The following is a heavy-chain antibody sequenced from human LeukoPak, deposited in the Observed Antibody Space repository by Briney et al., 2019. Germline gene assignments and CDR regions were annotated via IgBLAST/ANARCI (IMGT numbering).Heavy chain of an antibody. CDR3: ARHRIEVAGSYFDY. V-gene: IGHV4-59*08. J-gene: IGHJ4*02. Sequence: SETLSLTCTVSGDSISTYYWSWIRRPPGRGLEWIGYMHYTGITRYNPSLESRVTISADTSKSQFSLNLGCVTAADTAVYYCARHRIEVAGSYFDYWGQGTLVTVSS. D-gene: IGHD6-19*01. CDR1: GDSISTYY. CDR2: MHYTGIT.